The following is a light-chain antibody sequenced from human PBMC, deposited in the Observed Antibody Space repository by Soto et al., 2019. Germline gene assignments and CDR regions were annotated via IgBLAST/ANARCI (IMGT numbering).Light chain of an antibody. Sequence: EVVLTQSPVTLSLSPGERATLSCRASQSVTSRYLAWYQQKPGQAPRLLIFGASIRDTGIPARFGGSGSGTDFTLTINSLEPEDFAVYYCQQRNVWPPITFGQGTRLEIK. J-gene: IGKJ5*01. CDR1: QSVTSRY. CDR3: QQRNVWPPIT. CDR2: GAS. V-gene: IGKV3-11*01.